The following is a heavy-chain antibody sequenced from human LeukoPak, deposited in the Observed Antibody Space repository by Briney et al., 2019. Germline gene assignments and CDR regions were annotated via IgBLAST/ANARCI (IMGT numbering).Heavy chain of an antibody. Sequence: PSETLSLTCTVSGGSISSYYWSWIRQPPGKGLEWIGYIYYSGNTDYNPSLRSRVTISVDTSKNQFSLKLSSVTAADTAVYYCARDRGGDCYFTDWGQGTLVTVSWGQGTLVTVSS. J-gene: IGHJ5*02. V-gene: IGHV4-59*01. D-gene: IGHD2-21*02. CDR3: ARDRGGDCYFTDWGQGTLVTVS. CDR2: IYYSGNT. CDR1: GGSISSYY.